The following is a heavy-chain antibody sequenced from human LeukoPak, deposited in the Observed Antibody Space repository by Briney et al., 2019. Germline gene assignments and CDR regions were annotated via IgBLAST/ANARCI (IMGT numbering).Heavy chain of an antibody. Sequence: SETLSLTCTVSGGSISSYYWSWIRQPPGKGLEWIGYIYYSGSTNYNPSLKSRATISVDTSKNQFSLKLSSGTAADPAVYYCARDPGDGAFDIWGQGTMVTVSS. CDR3: ARDPGDGAFDI. J-gene: IGHJ3*02. D-gene: IGHD3-16*01. CDR2: IYYSGST. V-gene: IGHV4-59*01. CDR1: GGSISSYY.